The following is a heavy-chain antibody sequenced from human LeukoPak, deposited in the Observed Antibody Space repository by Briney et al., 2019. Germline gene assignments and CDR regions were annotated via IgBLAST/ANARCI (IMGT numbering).Heavy chain of an antibody. CDR3: ARDRTDIDYYYYMDV. V-gene: IGHV4-4*07. J-gene: IGHJ6*03. Sequence: PSETLSLTCTVSGGSISSYYWSWIRQPAGKGLEWIGRIYTSGSTNYNPSLKSRVTMSVDTSKNQFSLKLSSVTAADTAVYYCARDRTDIDYYYYMDVWGKGTTVTVSS. CDR2: IYTSGST. CDR1: GGSISSYY.